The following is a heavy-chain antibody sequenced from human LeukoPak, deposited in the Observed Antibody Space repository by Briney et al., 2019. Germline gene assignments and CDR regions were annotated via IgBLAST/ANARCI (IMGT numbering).Heavy chain of an antibody. CDR2: IRSKANSYAT. Sequence: GGSLRLSCAASGFIFSGSAMHWVRQAPGKGLEWVGRIRSKANSYATGYAASVKGRFIISRDDSNNTAYLQMNSLKTEDTAVYYCTRRANGGVDFDYWGQGTLVTVSS. D-gene: IGHD3-10*01. CDR1: GFIFSGSA. J-gene: IGHJ4*02. CDR3: TRRANGGVDFDY. V-gene: IGHV3-73*01.